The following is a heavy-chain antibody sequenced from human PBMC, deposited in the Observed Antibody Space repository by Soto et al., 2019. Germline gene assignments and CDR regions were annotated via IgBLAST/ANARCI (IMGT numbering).Heavy chain of an antibody. CDR1: GYPFTTYY. D-gene: IGHD1-7*01. V-gene: IGHV1-46*01. J-gene: IGHJ6*02. CDR3: ARDANYALTFHSYGMYV. CDR2: INPSADSSTSGGSA. Sequence: QVQLVQSGAEVKPPGASVKVACKASGYPFTTYYIHWVRQAPGHGPEWMGIINPSADSSTSGGSASYAQKFEGRVTVTRVTCASTVHMELSSLGSEDTAIYYCARDANYALTFHSYGMYVWGQATTVTVSS.